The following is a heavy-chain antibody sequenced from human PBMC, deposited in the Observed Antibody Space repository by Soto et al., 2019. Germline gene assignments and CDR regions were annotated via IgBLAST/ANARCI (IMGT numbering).Heavy chain of an antibody. CDR1: GFTFSSYG. CDR3: ARDGYGSGSYYIDY. J-gene: IGHJ4*02. Sequence: QVQLVESWGGVVQPGRSLRLSCAASGFTFSSYGMHWVRQAPGKGLEWVAVIWYDGSNKYYADSVKGRFTISRDNSKNTLYLQMNSLRAEDTAVYYCARDGYGSGSYYIDYWGQGTLVTVSS. V-gene: IGHV3-33*01. D-gene: IGHD3-10*01. CDR2: IWYDGSNK.